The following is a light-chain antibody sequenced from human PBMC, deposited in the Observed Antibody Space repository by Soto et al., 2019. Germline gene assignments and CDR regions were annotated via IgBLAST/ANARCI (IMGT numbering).Light chain of an antibody. J-gene: IGLJ2*01. Sequence: QSALTQPPSVSGSPGQSVTISCTGTSSDIGRYNRVSWYQQPPGAAPKLIIYEVSNRPSGVPDRFSGSQSGNTASLTISGLQAEDEADYFCSSYTKTSILVFGGGTKLTVL. CDR1: SSDIGRYNR. CDR2: EVS. V-gene: IGLV2-18*02. CDR3: SSYTKTSILV.